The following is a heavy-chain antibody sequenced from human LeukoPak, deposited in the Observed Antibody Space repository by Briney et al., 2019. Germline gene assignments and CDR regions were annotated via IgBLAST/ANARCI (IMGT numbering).Heavy chain of an antibody. V-gene: IGHV1-69*15. D-gene: IGHD5-12*01. J-gene: IGHJ4*02. CDR1: GGTFSSYV. CDR2: IIPVFGPA. CDR3: ARRRIVATRSPIDY. Sequence: ASVKVSCKASGGTFSSYVVDWVRQAPGQGLEWMGRIIPVFGPANYAQKFQGRVTITADETTRTAYMELTSLRSEDTAVYYCARRRIVATRSPIDYWGQGTLVIVSS.